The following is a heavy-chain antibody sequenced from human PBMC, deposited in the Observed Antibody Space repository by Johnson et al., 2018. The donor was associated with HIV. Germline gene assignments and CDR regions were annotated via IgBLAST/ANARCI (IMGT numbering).Heavy chain of an antibody. Sequence: VQLVESGGGVVQPGGSLRLSCAASGFSVTSKYLSWVRQARGKGLEWVSLIHSAGSTSYADSVKGRFTISRDNSKNTLYLQMNSLSVEDTAVYFCARGPEVRGVIIGFDLWGQGTMVTVSS. D-gene: IGHD3-10*01. CDR3: ARGPEVRGVIIGFDL. CDR1: GFSVTSKY. CDR2: IHSAGST. J-gene: IGHJ3*01. V-gene: IGHV3-66*01.